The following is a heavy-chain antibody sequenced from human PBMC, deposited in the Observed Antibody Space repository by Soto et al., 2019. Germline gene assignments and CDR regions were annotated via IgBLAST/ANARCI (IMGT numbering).Heavy chain of an antibody. CDR2: IQYNGYS. V-gene: IGHV4-59*08. CDR1: GGSITNYY. D-gene: IGHD3-10*01. J-gene: IGHJ6*02. CDR3: ARHGFGSLHCLVDV. Sequence: QVQLQESGPGLLKPSETLSLTCTVSGGSITNYYCSWFRQPPGKGLEWIGYIQYNGYSAYNLSLKRRVTMSMDPSKTQFSLMLESVTATDTAVYYCARHGFGSLHCLVDVWGQGTTVIVSS.